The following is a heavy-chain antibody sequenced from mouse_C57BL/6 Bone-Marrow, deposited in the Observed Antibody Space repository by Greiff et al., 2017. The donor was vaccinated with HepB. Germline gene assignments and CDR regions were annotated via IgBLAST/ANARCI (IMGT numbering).Heavy chain of an antibody. Sequence: QVHVKQSGAELARPGASVKMSCKASGYPFTSYTMHWVKQRPGQGLEWIGYINPSSGYTKYNQKFKDKATLTADKSSSTAYMQLSSLTSEDSAVYYCAREGTRGFAYWGQGTLVTVSA. CDR1: GYPFTSYT. CDR3: AREGTRGFAY. V-gene: IGHV1-4*01. CDR2: INPSSGYT. D-gene: IGHD3-1*01. J-gene: IGHJ3*01.